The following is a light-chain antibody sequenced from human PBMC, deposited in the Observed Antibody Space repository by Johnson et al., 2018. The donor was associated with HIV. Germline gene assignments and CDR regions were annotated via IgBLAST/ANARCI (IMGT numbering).Light chain of an antibody. CDR3: GTGDKSLNTGAV. CDR2: ENN. CDR1: SSNIVNNY. J-gene: IGLJ1*01. V-gene: IGLV1-51*02. Sequence: HSVLTQPPSVSAAPGQKVTISCSGSSSNIVNNYVSWYQQLPGTAPKLLIYENNKRPSGIPDRFSGSKSGTSATLGIAGLQTGDEADYYCGTGDKSLNTGAVCGTGTKVTVL.